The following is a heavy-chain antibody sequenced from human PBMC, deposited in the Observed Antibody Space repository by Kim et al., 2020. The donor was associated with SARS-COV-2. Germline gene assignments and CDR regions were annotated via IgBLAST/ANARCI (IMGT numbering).Heavy chain of an antibody. V-gene: IGHV4-39*01. D-gene: IGHD2-21*02. J-gene: IGHJ3*02. Sequence: LKSLVTISVDTSKNQFSLKLSSVTAADTAVYYCASSYCGGDCYSPHAFDIWGQGTMVTVSS. CDR3: ASSYCGGDCYSPHAFDI.